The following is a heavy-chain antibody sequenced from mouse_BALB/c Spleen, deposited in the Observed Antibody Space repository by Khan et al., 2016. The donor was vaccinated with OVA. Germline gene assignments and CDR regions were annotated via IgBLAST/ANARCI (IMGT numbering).Heavy chain of an antibody. CDR3: ARESSYWYFDV. CDR1: GYTFTNYR. CDR2: INTYTGEP. D-gene: IGHD1-1*01. Sequence: QIQLVQSGPELKKPGETVKISCKASGYTFTNYRMNWMKQAPGKGLKWMGWINTYTGEPTYGDDFKGRVAFSLEPSASTAYLQINNLKTEDMATFFCARESSYWYFDVWGEGTTVTVSS. V-gene: IGHV9-1*02. J-gene: IGHJ1*01.